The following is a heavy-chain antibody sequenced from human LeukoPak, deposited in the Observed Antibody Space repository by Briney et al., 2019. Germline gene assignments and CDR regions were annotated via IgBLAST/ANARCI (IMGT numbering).Heavy chain of an antibody. CDR3: ARRPENWDWFDP. CDR1: GFIFSSYT. CDR2: ISSGGGFL. V-gene: IGHV3-21*01. D-gene: IGHD2/OR15-2a*01. J-gene: IGHJ5*02. Sequence: GGSLRLSCAASGFIFSSYTMNWVRQAPGKGLEWVSSISSGGGFLHYADSLKGRFTISRDNAKNSLSLQMNSLRVEDTAVYYCARRPENWDWFDPWGQGTLVTVSS.